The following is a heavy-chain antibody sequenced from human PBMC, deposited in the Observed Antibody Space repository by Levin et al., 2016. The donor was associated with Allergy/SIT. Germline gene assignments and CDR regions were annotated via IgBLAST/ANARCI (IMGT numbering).Heavy chain of an antibody. CDR3: ARHPGVATTGTGSYYGMDV. V-gene: IGHV4-39*01. Sequence: WIRQPPGKGLEWIGNIDYSGSTSYNPSLKSRVTISVDTSKNRFSLKLSSVTAADTAVYYCARHPGVATTGTGSYYGMDVWGQGTTVTVSS. D-gene: IGHD6-13*01. CDR2: IDYSGST. J-gene: IGHJ6*02.